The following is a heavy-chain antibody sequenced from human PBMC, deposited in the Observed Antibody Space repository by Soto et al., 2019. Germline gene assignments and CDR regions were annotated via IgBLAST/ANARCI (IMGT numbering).Heavy chain of an antibody. CDR2: IYYSGST. J-gene: IGHJ5*02. V-gene: IGHV4-31*03. CDR1: GGSISSGGYY. CDR3: ARVPYGSGGSCDNNWFDP. D-gene: IGHD2-15*01. Sequence: SETLSLTCTVSGGSISSGGYYWSWIRQHPGKGLEWIGYIYYSGSTYYNPSLKSRVTISVDTSKNQFSLKLSSVTAADTAVYYCARVPYGSGGSCDNNWFDPWGQGTLVTLSS.